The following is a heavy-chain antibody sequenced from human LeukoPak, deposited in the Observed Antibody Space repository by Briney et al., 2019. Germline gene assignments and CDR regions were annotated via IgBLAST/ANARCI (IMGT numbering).Heavy chain of an antibody. V-gene: IGHV4-59*11. CDR2: ISYIGST. CDR1: DDSFSSHY. D-gene: IGHD4-17*01. Sequence: SETPSLTCAISDDSFSSHYWTWIRQPPGKGLEWIGYISYIGSTNYNPSLKSRVTISIDTSKNQFSLKLTSVTAADTAVYYCARDLVTVTKGFDIWGQGTMVSVSS. CDR3: ARDLVTVTKGFDI. J-gene: IGHJ3*02.